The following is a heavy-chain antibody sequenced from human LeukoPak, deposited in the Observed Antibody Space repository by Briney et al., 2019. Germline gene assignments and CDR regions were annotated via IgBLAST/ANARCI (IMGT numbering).Heavy chain of an antibody. CDR2: IYYSGST. CDR3: ARDGVYYGSGANWFDP. Sequence: PSETLSLTCTVSGGSISSSSYYGGWIRQPPGKGLEWIGSIYYSGSTNYNPSLKSRVTISVDTSKNQFSLKLSSVTAADTAVYYCARDGVYYGSGANWFDPWGQGTLVTVSS. J-gene: IGHJ5*02. CDR1: GGSISSSSYY. V-gene: IGHV4-39*07. D-gene: IGHD3-10*01.